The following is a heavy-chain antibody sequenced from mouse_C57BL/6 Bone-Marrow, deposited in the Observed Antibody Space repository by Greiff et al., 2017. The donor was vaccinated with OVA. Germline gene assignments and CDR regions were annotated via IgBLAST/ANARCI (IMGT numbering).Heavy chain of an antibody. Sequence: VQLQQSGAELVKPGASVKLSCTASGFNIKDYYMPWVKQRTEQGLEWIGRIDPEDGETKYAPKFQGKATITADTSSNTAYLQLSSLTSEDTAVYYCARAPHYYGSSYDYFDYWGQGTTLTVSS. CDR1: GFNIKDYY. V-gene: IGHV14-2*01. D-gene: IGHD1-1*01. CDR2: IDPEDGET. CDR3: ARAPHYYGSSYDYFDY. J-gene: IGHJ2*01.